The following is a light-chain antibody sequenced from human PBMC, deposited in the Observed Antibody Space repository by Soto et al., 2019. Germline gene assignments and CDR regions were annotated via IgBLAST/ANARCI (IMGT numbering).Light chain of an antibody. CDR2: EVN. J-gene: IGLJ1*01. CDR3: SSYVDSINLAV. Sequence: QSVLTQPPSASGSPGQSVTISCTGTSSDVGGYKYVSWYQQHPGKAPQLMIYEVNKRPSGVPDRFSGSKSGNTASLTVSGIQAVDEDDYKCSSYVDSINLAVFGT. V-gene: IGLV2-8*01. CDR1: SSDVGGYKY.